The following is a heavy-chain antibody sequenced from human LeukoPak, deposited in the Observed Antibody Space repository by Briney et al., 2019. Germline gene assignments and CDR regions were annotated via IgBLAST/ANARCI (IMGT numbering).Heavy chain of an antibody. Sequence: PGRSLRLSCAASGFTFSSYAMHWVRQAPGKGLEWVAVISYDGSNKYYADSVKGRFTISRDNSKSTLYLQMNSLRAEDTAVYYCARDIHDYYDFWSGYYTGGWFDPWGQGTLVTVSS. CDR3: ARDIHDYYDFWSGYYTGGWFDP. CDR1: GFTFSSYA. J-gene: IGHJ5*02. D-gene: IGHD3-3*01. V-gene: IGHV3-30*04. CDR2: ISYDGSNK.